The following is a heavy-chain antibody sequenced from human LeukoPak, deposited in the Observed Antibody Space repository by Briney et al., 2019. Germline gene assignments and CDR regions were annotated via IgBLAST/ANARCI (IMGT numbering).Heavy chain of an antibody. CDR3: ATVRDIVVGGGPYYFDY. CDR1: GYTFIGYY. Sequence: PGVSVKVSCKASGYTFIGYYLHWVRQAPGQGLEWMGWINPHDGDTNYAQKFQGRVTMTRDTSITTAYMELSRLKSDDTAVYYCATVRDIVVGGGPYYFDYWGQGTLVTVSS. J-gene: IGHJ4*02. D-gene: IGHD2-15*01. CDR2: INPHDGDT. V-gene: IGHV1-2*02.